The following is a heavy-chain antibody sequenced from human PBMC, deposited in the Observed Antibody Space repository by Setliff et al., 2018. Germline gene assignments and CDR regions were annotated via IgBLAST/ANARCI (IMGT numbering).Heavy chain of an antibody. D-gene: IGHD2-15*01. CDR3: ARENGYCSGGACYFMFDY. J-gene: IGHJ4*02. Sequence: SETLSLTCTVSGASIGSHNWIWIRQPAGKGLEWIGRIYTSGDTNYNPSLKSRVTLSLDTSKNQFSLELSSVTAADTAMYYCARENGYCSGGACYFMFDYWGQGTLVTVSS. V-gene: IGHV4-4*07. CDR1: GASIGSHN. CDR2: IYTSGDT.